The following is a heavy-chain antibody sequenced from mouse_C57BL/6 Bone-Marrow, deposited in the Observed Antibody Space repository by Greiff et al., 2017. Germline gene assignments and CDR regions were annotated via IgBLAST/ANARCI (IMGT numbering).Heavy chain of an antibody. CDR1: GYTFTSYW. Sequence: QVQLQQPGAELVRPGSSVKLSCKASGYTFTSYWMDWVKQRPGQGLGWIGNIYPSDSETHYNQTFKDKATFTVDKSSSTAYMQLSSLTSEDSAVFYCEREVITTVGESFAYWGQGTLVTVSA. CDR3: EREVITTVGESFAY. J-gene: IGHJ3*01. V-gene: IGHV1-61*01. D-gene: IGHD1-1*01. CDR2: IYPSDSET.